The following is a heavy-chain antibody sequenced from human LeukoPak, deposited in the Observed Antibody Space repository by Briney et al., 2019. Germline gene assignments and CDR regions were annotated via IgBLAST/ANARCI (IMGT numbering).Heavy chain of an antibody. J-gene: IGHJ4*02. D-gene: IGHD3-10*01. Sequence: PETLSLTCAVYGGSFSGYYWSWIRQPPGKGLEWIGEINHSGSTNYNPSLKSRVTISVDTSKNQFSLKLSSVTAADTAVYYCARHFPLLWFGESHFDYWGQGTLVTVSS. V-gene: IGHV4-34*01. CDR2: INHSGST. CDR3: ARHFPLLWFGESHFDY. CDR1: GGSFSGYY.